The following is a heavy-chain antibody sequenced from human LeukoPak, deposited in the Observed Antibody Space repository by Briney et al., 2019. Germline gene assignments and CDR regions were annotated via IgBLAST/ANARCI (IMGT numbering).Heavy chain of an antibody. J-gene: IGHJ6*02. V-gene: IGHV3-7*01. CDR1: GFTFSSYW. Sequence: PGGSLRLSCAASGFTFSSYWMSWVRQAPGKGLEWVANIKQDGSEKYYVDSVKCRFTISRDNAKNSLYLQMNSLRAEDTAVYYCARERDGDYGPYYYYGMDVWGQGTTVTVSS. D-gene: IGHD4-17*01. CDR2: IKQDGSEK. CDR3: ARERDGDYGPYYYYGMDV.